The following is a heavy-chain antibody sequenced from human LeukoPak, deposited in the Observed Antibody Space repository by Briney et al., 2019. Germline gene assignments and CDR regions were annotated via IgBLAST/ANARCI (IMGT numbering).Heavy chain of an antibody. CDR2: IYTSGST. CDR3: ASFMVRGVHDY. V-gene: IGHV4-4*07. Sequence: PSETLPLTCTVSGGSISIYYWSWIRQPAGKGLEWIGRIYTSGSTNYNPSLKSRVTMSVDTSKNQFSLKLSSVTAADTAVYYCASFMVRGVHDYWGQGTLVTVSS. CDR1: GGSISIYY. D-gene: IGHD3-10*01. J-gene: IGHJ4*02.